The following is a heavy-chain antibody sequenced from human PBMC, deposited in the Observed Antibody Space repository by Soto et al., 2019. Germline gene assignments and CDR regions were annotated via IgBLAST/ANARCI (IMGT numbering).Heavy chain of an antibody. CDR2: IHHSGSA. J-gene: IGHJ4*02. CDR1: GDSISSSTSW. D-gene: IGHD3-10*01. CDR3: ARVEFGNFGAY. V-gene: IGHV4-4*02. Sequence: SETLSLTCVVSGDSISSSTSWWSWVRQPPGTGLEWIGEIHHSGSANYNPSLKSRVSLSMDKSKNQFSLRLTSVTAADTAVYYCARVEFGNFGAYWGQGTLVTVSS.